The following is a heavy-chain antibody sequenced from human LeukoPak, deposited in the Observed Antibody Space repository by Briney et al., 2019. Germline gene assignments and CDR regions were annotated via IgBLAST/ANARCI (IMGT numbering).Heavy chain of an antibody. CDR3: AKCPSSGSYRRGDY. D-gene: IGHD1-26*01. Sequence: GGSLRLSCAASGFTFSSYAMSWVRQAPGKGLEWVSAISGGGGSTYYADSVKGRFTIPRDNSKNTLYLQMNSLRAEDTAVYYGAKCPSSGSYRRGDYWGQGTLVTVSS. V-gene: IGHV3-23*01. CDR1: GFTFSSYA. CDR2: ISGGGGST. J-gene: IGHJ4*02.